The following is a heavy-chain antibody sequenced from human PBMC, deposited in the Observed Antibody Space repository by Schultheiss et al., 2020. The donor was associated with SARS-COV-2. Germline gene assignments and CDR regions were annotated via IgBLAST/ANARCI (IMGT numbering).Heavy chain of an antibody. J-gene: IGHJ3*02. V-gene: IGHV3-23*01. CDR3: ARVWSLGAALGDAFDI. CDR1: GFTVSSNY. Sequence: GESLKISCAASGFTVSSNYMSWVRQAPGKGLEWVSAISGSGGSTYYADSVKGRFTISRDNSKNTLYLQMNSLRAEDTAVYYCARVWSLGAALGDAFDIWGQGTMVTVSS. D-gene: IGHD2-15*01. CDR2: ISGSGGST.